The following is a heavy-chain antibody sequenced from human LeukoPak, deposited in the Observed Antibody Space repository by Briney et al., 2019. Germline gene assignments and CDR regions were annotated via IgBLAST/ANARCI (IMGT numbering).Heavy chain of an antibody. V-gene: IGHV3-23*01. D-gene: IGHD2-15*01. CDR1: GFTSSSPA. J-gene: IGHJ4*02. CDR2: ISNNGGYT. Sequence: GGSPRLSCAASGFTSSSPAMSRVRQAPGKGLEWVSAISNNGGYTYYADSVQGRFTISRDNSKSTLCLQMNSLRAEDTAVYYCAKQLGYCSDGSCYFPYWGQGTLVTVSS. CDR3: AKQLGYCSDGSCYFPY.